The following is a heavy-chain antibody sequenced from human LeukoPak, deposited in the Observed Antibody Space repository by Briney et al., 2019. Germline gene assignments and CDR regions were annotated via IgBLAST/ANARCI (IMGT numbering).Heavy chain of an antibody. D-gene: IGHD6-13*01. CDR2: INPSSGRT. V-gene: IGHV1-2*02. CDR1: GYTFTAYF. CDR3: ARAHVLRSSSRSFQH. J-gene: IGHJ1*01. Sequence: ASVKVSCRASGYTFTAYFIYWVRQAPGQGLEWVGWINPSSGRTNSAQKFQGRVTMTRDMSISTAYMELSSLRSDDTAVYYCARAHVLRSSSRSFQHWGQGTLVSVAS.